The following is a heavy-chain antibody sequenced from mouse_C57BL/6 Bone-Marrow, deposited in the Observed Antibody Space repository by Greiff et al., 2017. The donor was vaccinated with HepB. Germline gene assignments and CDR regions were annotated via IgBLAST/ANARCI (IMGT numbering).Heavy chain of an antibody. V-gene: IGHV5-15*01. J-gene: IGHJ3*01. CDR3: ARGYYYGSSPAWFAY. CDR2: ISNLAYSI. D-gene: IGHD1-1*01. CDR1: GFTFSDYG. Sequence: EVQRVESGGGLVQPGGSLKLSCAASGFTFSDYGMAWVRQAPRKGPEWVAFISNLAYSIYYADTVTGRFTISRENAKNTLYLEMSSLRSEDTAMYYCARGYYYGSSPAWFAYWGQGTLVTVSA.